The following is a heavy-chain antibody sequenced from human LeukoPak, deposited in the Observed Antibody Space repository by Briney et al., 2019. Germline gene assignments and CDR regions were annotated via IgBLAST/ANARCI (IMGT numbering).Heavy chain of an antibody. CDR3: ARRDDSSGYHKIFDY. CDR2: IHYSARI. CDR1: GYSISSGYY. D-gene: IGHD3-22*01. Sequence: SETLSLTCTVSGYSISSGYYWGWIRQPPGKGLEWIGSIHYSARIYYNPSLKSRLTISPDTSKNQFSLKLTSVTAADTAVYYCARRDDSSGYHKIFDYWGPGTLVTVSS. V-gene: IGHV4-38-2*02. J-gene: IGHJ4*02.